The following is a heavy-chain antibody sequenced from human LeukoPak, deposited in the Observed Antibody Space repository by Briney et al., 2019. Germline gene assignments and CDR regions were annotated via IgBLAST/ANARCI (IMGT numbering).Heavy chain of an antibody. J-gene: IGHJ4*02. V-gene: IGHV3-74*01. D-gene: IGHD3-22*01. CDR2: IHTDGTST. CDR3: VRSRNYYESSVYYRSFYFDY. Sequence: PGRSLRLSCAASGFTFSSYWMHWVRQVPGEGPVWVSRIHTDGTSTTYADSVKGRFTISRDNAENTLYLQMNSLRAEDTAVYYCVRSRNYYESSVYYRSFYFDYWGQGTLVTVSS. CDR1: GFTFSSYW.